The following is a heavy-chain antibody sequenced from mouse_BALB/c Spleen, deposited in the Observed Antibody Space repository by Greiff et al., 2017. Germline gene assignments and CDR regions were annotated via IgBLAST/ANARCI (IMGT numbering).Heavy chain of an antibody. D-gene: IGHD2-10*02. CDR1: GFTFSSYT. CDR3: AREEYGNGNFDG. CDR2: ISDGGSYT. J-gene: IGHJ1*01. Sequence: DVKLQESGGGLVQPGGSLKLSCAASGFTFSSYTMSWVRQTPEKRLEWVATISDGGSYTYYPDSVKARFTISRDNAKNNLYLQMSSLKSEDTAIYYCAREEYGNGNFDGWGAGTTGTVSA. V-gene: IGHV5-6-4*01.